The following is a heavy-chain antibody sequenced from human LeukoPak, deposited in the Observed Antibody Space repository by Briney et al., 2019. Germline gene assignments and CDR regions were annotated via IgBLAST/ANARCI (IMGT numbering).Heavy chain of an antibody. CDR1: GGSINSCRYY. CDR2: MCYTGST. D-gene: IGHD3-22*01. Sequence: SETLSLTCTVSGGSINSCRYYWGWIRQPPGKGLEWIGSMCYTGSTYYNPSLKSRVTISIDTSKSLFSLKLSSVTAADTAVYYCARVNYYDSSGAYYYMDVWGRGTTVTVSS. CDR3: ARVNYYDSSGAYYYMDV. V-gene: IGHV4-39*07. J-gene: IGHJ6*03.